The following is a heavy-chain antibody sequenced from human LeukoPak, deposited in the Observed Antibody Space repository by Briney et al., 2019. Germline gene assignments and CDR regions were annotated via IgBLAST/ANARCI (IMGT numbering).Heavy chain of an antibody. CDR2: ISAYNGNT. V-gene: IGHV1-18*01. D-gene: IGHD3-22*01. Sequence: GASVKVSCKASGYTFTSYGISWVRQAPGQGLEWMGWISAYNGNTNYAQKLQGRVTMTTDTSTSTAYMELRSLRSDDTAVYYCARDLRSIRNYYDSSGPNPWGQGTLVTVS. J-gene: IGHJ5*02. CDR3: ARDLRSIRNYYDSSGPNP. CDR1: GYTFTSYG.